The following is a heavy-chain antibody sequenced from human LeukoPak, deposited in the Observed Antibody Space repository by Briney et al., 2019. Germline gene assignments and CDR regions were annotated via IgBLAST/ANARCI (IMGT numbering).Heavy chain of an antibody. Sequence: SVKVSCKASGGTFSSYAISWVRQAPGQGLEWMGRIIPIFGTANYAQKFQGRVTITTDESTSTAYMELSSLRSEDTAVYYRASGTVGATVDYWGQGTLVTVSS. D-gene: IGHD1-26*01. V-gene: IGHV1-69*05. CDR1: GGTFSSYA. CDR3: ASGTVGATVDY. J-gene: IGHJ4*02. CDR2: IIPIFGTA.